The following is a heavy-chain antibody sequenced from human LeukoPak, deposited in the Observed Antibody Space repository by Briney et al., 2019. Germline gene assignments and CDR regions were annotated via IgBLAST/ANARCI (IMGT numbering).Heavy chain of an antibody. V-gene: IGHV4-30-2*01. CDR3: ARVAFYDSSGYYPDY. D-gene: IGHD3-22*01. J-gene: IGHJ4*02. Sequence: SQTLSLTCTVSGGSISSGGYYWSWIRQPPGKGLEWIGYIYHSGSTYYNPSLKSRVTISVDRSKNQFSLKLSSVTAADTAVYYCARVAFYDSSGYYPDYWGQGTLVTVSS. CDR1: GGSISSGGYY. CDR2: IYHSGST.